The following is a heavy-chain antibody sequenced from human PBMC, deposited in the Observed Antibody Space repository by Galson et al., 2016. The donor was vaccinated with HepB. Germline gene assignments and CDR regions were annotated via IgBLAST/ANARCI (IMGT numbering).Heavy chain of an antibody. D-gene: IGHD6-19*01. V-gene: IGHV1-69*08. CDR3: ARDAGSGWPYWYFDL. J-gene: IGHJ2*01. Sequence: SVKVSCKASEGTFSSNTISWVRQAPGQGLEWMGRVIPIYATTNYAQNFQGRVTITADKSTSTAYMELSSLRSDDTAVYYCARDAGSGWPYWYFDLWGRGTLVTVSS. CDR2: VIPIYATT. CDR1: EGTFSSNT.